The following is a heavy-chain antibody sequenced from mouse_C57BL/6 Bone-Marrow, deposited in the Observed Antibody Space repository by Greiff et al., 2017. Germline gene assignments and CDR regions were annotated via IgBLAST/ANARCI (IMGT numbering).Heavy chain of an antibody. CDR2: IYPGDGDT. V-gene: IGHV1-82*01. D-gene: IGHD2-13*01. CDR1: GYAFSSSW. J-gene: IGHJ1*03. CDR3: ARLDYFWYFDV. Sequence: QVQLKESGPELVKPGASVKISCKASGYAFSSSWMNWVKQRPGKGLEWIGGIYPGDGDTNYNGKFKGKATLTADKSSSTAYLQLSSLTSEDSAVYFCARLDYFWYFDVWGTGTTVTVSS.